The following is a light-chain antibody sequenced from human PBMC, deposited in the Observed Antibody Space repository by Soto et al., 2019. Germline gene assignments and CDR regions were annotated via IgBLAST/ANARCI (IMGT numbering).Light chain of an antibody. V-gene: IGKV1-5*01. CDR1: QSISSW. Sequence: DIQMTQSPSTLSASVGDRVIISCRASQSISSWLAWYQQKPGKAPKLLIYDASNLESGVPSRFSGSGSGTEFTLTISSLQPDDFATYYCQQYNSYSPYTFGQGTKLEIK. CDR3: QQYNSYSPYT. CDR2: DAS. J-gene: IGKJ2*01.